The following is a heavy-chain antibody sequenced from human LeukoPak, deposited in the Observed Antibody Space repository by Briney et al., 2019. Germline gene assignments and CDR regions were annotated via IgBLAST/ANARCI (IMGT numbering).Heavy chain of an antibody. CDR1: GDSFSSNTPA. CDR3: ARDGWPAFDY. CDR2: SYYRYKWYN. D-gene: IGHD2-15*01. Sequence: SQTLPLTCAISGDSFSSNTPAWLWLRQSPSGGLEWLGWSYYRYKWYNDDAVSVKSRITVNPDKSRNQFSLQLNSVTPDDSAFYFCARDGWPAFDYWGQGTLVTVSS. J-gene: IGHJ4*02. V-gene: IGHV6-1*01.